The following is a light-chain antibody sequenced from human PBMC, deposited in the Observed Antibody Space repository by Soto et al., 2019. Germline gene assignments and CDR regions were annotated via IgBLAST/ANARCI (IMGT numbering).Light chain of an antibody. Sequence: DIPMTQSPSSLSASVGDRVTITCRASQSISSYLNWYQQKPGKAPNLLIYAASSLQSGVPSRFSGSGSGTDFTLTISILQPEDFATYYCQQSYSSSWTFGQGTTVEIK. J-gene: IGKJ1*01. CDR3: QQSYSSSWT. CDR2: AAS. CDR1: QSISSY. V-gene: IGKV1-39*01.